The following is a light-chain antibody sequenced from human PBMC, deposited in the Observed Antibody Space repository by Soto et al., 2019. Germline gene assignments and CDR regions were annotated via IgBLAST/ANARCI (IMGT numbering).Light chain of an antibody. Sequence: VMTQSPATLSLSPGERATLPCRASQTVSSNLAWYQQKPGQAPRLLIYATSPRATGIPARFSGSGSGTEFTLTISSLPSEHFAVYHCQQFSNWPPGNTFGGGTKVDIK. J-gene: IGKJ4*01. CDR3: QQFSNWPPGNT. CDR2: ATS. CDR1: QTVSSN. V-gene: IGKV3D-15*01.